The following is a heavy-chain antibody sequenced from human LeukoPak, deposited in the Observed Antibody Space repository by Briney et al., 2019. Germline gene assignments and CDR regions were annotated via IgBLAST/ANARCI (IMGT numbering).Heavy chain of an antibody. V-gene: IGHV3-48*01. Sequence: GGSLRLSCAASGFTFSSYSMNWVRQAPGKGLEWVSYISSSSSTIYYADSVKGRFTISRDNSKNTLYLQMNSLRAEDTAVYYCAKAGSHYGSGSLIDYWGQGTLVIVSS. CDR1: GFTFSSYS. CDR3: AKAGSHYGSGSLIDY. CDR2: ISSSSSTI. D-gene: IGHD3-10*01. J-gene: IGHJ4*02.